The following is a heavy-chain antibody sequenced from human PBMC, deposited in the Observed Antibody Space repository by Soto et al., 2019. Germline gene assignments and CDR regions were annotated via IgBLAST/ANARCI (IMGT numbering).Heavy chain of an antibody. D-gene: IGHD3-10*01. CDR1: GYTFTSYG. Sequence: QVQLVQSGAEVKKSGASVKVSCKASGYTFTSYGISWVRQAPGQGLEWMGWISAYNGNTNYAQKLQGRVPMTTDTSTSTGFMKLRSLRSDDMAVYYCATGWFGEFVYYFDYWGQGTLVTVSS. CDR2: ISAYNGNT. CDR3: ATGWFGEFVYYFDY. V-gene: IGHV1-18*03. J-gene: IGHJ4*02.